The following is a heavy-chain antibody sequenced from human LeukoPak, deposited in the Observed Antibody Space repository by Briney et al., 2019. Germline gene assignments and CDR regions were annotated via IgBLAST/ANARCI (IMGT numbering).Heavy chain of an antibody. Sequence: SETLSLTCAVYGGSFSGYYWSWIRQPPGEGLEWIGEINHSGSTNYNPSLKSRVTISVDTSKNQFSLKLSSVTAADTAVYYCARARRSLIIAAAGGVTFDIWGQGTMVTVSS. CDR3: ARARRSLIIAAAGGVTFDI. V-gene: IGHV4-34*01. CDR1: GGSFSGYY. J-gene: IGHJ3*02. D-gene: IGHD6-13*01. CDR2: INHSGST.